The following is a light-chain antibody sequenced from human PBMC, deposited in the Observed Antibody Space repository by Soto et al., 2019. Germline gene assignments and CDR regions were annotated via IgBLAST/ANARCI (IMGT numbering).Light chain of an antibody. CDR1: NIGSKT. CDR3: QVWDSSTVV. V-gene: IGLV3-9*01. CDR2: RDT. J-gene: IGLJ2*01. Sequence: SSELTQPLSVSVALGQTARITCGGNNIGSKTVHWYQQKPAQAPVLVIYRDTNRPTGIPDRFSGSNSGNTATLTISRAQAGDEADYYCQVWDSSTVVFGGGTEVTVL.